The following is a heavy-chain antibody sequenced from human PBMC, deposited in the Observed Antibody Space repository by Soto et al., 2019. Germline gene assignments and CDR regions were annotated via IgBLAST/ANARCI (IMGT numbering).Heavy chain of an antibody. D-gene: IGHD6-13*01. Sequence: PGGSLRLSCAASGYTFSSYAMSGVRQAPGKGLEWVSAISGSGGSTYYADSVKGRFTISRDNSKNTLYLRMNSLRAEDTAVYYCAKVVRGAGIAAAGSVRYWGQGTLVTVSS. J-gene: IGHJ4*02. V-gene: IGHV3-23*01. CDR1: GYTFSSYA. CDR3: AKVVRGAGIAAAGSVRY. CDR2: ISGSGGST.